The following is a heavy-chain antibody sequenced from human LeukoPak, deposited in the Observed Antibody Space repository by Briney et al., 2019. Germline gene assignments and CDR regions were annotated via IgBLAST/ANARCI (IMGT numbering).Heavy chain of an antibody. CDR2: IYYTGAT. D-gene: IGHD4-11*01. CDR1: GGSISSYY. Sequence: SETLSLTXSVSGGSISSYYWSWIRQSPGKGLEWIGDIYYTGATYYNPSLESRVTVSIDTSKRQLSLELRSVTAADSAVYFCARDRRGSSKPNGAFDIWGQGTMVTVSA. V-gene: IGHV4-59*01. J-gene: IGHJ3*02. CDR3: ARDRRGSSKPNGAFDI.